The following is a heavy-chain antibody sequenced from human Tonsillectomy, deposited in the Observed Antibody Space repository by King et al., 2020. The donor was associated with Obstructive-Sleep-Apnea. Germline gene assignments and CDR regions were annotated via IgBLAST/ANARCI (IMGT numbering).Heavy chain of an antibody. V-gene: IGHV3-74*03. Sequence: EVQLVESGGGLVQPGGSLRLSCAASGFTFSTYWMHWVRQTPGKGLVWVARINNDETKTKYADSVKGRFTISRDNAKNTVYLQMNSLRVEDTAVYYCARDGDEALYCSDGSCYGGDWFDPWGQGTRVTVSS. CDR1: GFTFSTYW. CDR3: ARDGDEALYCSDGSCYGGDWFDP. CDR2: INNDETKT. D-gene: IGHD2-15*01. J-gene: IGHJ5*02.